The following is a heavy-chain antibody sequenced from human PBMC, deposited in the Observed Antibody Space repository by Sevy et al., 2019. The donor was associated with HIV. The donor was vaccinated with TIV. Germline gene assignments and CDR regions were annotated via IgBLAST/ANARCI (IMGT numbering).Heavy chain of an antibody. CDR3: ARDAITMVRGVMGY. V-gene: IGHV3-33*01. CDR2: IWYDGSNK. CDR1: GFTFSSYG. J-gene: IGHJ4*02. D-gene: IGHD3-10*01. Sequence: GGSLRLSCAASGFTFSSYGMHWVRQAPGKGLEWVAVIWYDGSNKYYADSVKGRFTISRDNSKNTLYLQMNSLRAEDTAVYYCARDAITMVRGVMGYWGQGTLVTVSS.